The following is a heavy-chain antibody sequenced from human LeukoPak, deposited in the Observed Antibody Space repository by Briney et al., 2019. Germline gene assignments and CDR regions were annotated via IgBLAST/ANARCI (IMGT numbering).Heavy chain of an antibody. CDR1: GGSISSGGYY. Sequence: SETLSLTCTVSGGSISSGGYYWSWIRQHPGKGLEWIGYIYYSGSTYYNTSLKSRVTISVDTSKNQFSMKLSSVTAADTAVYYCARGGARLYSYGYVFGYWGQGTLVTVSS. D-gene: IGHD5-18*01. CDR3: ARGGARLYSYGYVFGY. J-gene: IGHJ4*02. V-gene: IGHV4-31*03. CDR2: IYYSGST.